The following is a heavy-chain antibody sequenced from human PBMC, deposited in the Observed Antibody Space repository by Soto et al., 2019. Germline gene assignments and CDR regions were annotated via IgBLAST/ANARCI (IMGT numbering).Heavy chain of an antibody. V-gene: IGHV3-30-3*01. D-gene: IGHD6-19*01. Sequence: GGSLRLSCAASGFTFRSYAMHWVRQAPGKGLEWVAVISYDGSSKYNADSVKGRFTISRDNSKNTLYLQMSSLRAEDTAVYYCARDLRLIAVTGTEDWSDPWGQGTLVTVSS. J-gene: IGHJ5*02. CDR1: GFTFRSYA. CDR3: ARDLRLIAVTGTEDWSDP. CDR2: ISYDGSSK.